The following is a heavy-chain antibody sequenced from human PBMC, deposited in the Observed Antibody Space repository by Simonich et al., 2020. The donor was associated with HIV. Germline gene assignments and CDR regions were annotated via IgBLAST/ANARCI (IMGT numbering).Heavy chain of an antibody. V-gene: IGHV4-34*01. CDR2: INHSVST. D-gene: IGHD6-6*01. J-gene: IGHJ4*02. CDR3: ASPRMVAARPFDY. CDR1: GGSFSGYY. Sequence: QVQLQQWGAGLLKPSETLSLTCAVYGGSFSGYYWSWIRQPPGKGLEWIGEINHSVSTNYNPSLKSRVTISVDTSKNQFSLKLSSVTAADTAVYYCASPRMVAARPFDYWGQGTLVTVSS.